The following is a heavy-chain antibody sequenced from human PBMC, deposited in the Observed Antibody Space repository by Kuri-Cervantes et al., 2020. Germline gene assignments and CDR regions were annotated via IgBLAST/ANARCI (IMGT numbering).Heavy chain of an antibody. CDR1: GGSISSSSYY. J-gene: IGHJ6*02. CDR3: AREGSTVYYYYYYGMDV. Sequence: ESLKISCTVSGGSISSSSYYWGWIRQPPGKGLEWIGSIYYSGSTYYNPSLKSRVTISVDTSKNQFSLKLSSVTAADTAVYYCAREGSTVYYYYYYGMDVWGQGTTVTVSS. V-gene: IGHV4-39*02. D-gene: IGHD3-10*01. CDR2: IYYSGST.